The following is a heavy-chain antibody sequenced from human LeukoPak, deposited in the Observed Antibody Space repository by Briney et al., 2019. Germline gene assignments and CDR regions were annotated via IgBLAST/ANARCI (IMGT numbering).Heavy chain of an antibody. J-gene: IGHJ4*02. CDR2: IWYDGSNK. CDR1: GFTFSSYG. D-gene: IGHD1-14*01. V-gene: IGHV3-33*06. Sequence: PGGSLRLSCAASGFTFSSYGMDWVRQAPGKGLEWVAVIWYDGSNKYYADSVKGRFTISRDNSKNTLYLQMNSLRAEDTAVYYCAKASPSPGYYFDYWGQGTLVTVSS. CDR3: AKASPSPGYYFDY.